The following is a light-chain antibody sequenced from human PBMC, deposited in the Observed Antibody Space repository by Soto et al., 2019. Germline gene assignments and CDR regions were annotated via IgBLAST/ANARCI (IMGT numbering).Light chain of an antibody. CDR2: GAS. Sequence: DIPMTQSPSSLSASVGDRVTITCRASQGISNYLAWYQQKPGKGPELLIYGASTLQSGVPSRFSGSGSGTDFSLTITSLQPEGDASYYCQKYNRASLTFSGGNKGEIK. V-gene: IGKV1-27*01. CDR3: QKYNRASLT. CDR1: QGISNY. J-gene: IGKJ4*01.